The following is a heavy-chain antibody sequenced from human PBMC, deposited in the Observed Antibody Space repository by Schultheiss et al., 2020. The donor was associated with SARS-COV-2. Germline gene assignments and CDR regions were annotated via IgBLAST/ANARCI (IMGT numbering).Heavy chain of an antibody. V-gene: IGHV3-66*01. CDR2: IYSDGST. J-gene: IGHJ6*02. CDR1: GFTVSSNY. Sequence: GGSLRLSCAASGFTVSSNYMSWVRQAPGKGLEWVSVIYSDGSTYYADSVKDRFSISRDNSKNTLYLQMNSLRAEDTAVYYCARDSPDYTRSQYGMDVWGQGTTVTVSS. D-gene: IGHD3-3*01. CDR3: ARDSPDYTRSQYGMDV.